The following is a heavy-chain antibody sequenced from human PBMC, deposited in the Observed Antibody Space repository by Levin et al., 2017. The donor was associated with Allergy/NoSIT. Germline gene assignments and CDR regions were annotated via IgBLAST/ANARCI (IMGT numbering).Heavy chain of an antibody. Sequence: GESLKISCAASGFTFSNAWMNWVRQTPGKGLEWVGRIKRSADGGTTDYAAPVKGRFSIPRDDSKDTLYLQMNSLKSDDTGVYYCTTDGTVLVTATCFANWGQGTLVTVSS. CDR2: IKRSADGGTT. V-gene: IGHV3-15*01. D-gene: IGHD2-21*02. CDR1: GFTFSNAW. CDR3: TTDGTVLVTATCFAN. J-gene: IGHJ4*02.